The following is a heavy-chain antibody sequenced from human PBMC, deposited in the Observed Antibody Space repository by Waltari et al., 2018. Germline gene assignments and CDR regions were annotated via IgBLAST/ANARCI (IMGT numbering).Heavy chain of an antibody. D-gene: IGHD2-15*01. CDR1: GFTFSSYW. Sequence: EVQLVESGGDLVQRGGSLRLSCAVSGFTFSSYWMHWVRQAPGKGLVGVSRINTDGSGTSYADSVKGRFTISRDNAKNTLYLQMNSLRAEDMAVYYCARDGGYCSGGNCYSGHFDYWGQGTLVTVSA. CDR2: INTDGSGT. CDR3: ARDGGYCSGGNCYSGHFDY. J-gene: IGHJ4*02. V-gene: IGHV3-74*01.